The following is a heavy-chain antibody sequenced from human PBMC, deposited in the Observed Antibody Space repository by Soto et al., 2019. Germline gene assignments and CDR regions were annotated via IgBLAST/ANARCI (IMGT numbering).Heavy chain of an antibody. V-gene: IGHV4-59*01. Sequence: SETLSLTSNVSGGSISSYYWSWIRQPPGKGLEWIGYIYYSGSTNYNPSLKSRVTISVDTYKNQFSLKLSSVTAAETAVYYCARESATYYYYSSGYLDYWGMGTQGTVS. D-gene: IGHD3-22*01. CDR1: GGSISSYY. CDR2: IYYSGST. CDR3: ARESATYYYYSSGYLDY. J-gene: IGHJ4*02.